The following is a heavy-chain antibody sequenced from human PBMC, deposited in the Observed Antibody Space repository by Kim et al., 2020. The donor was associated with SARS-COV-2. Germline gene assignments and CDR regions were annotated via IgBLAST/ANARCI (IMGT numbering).Heavy chain of an antibody. CDR2: IYYSGST. Sequence: SETLSLTCTVSGGSISSGGYYWSWIRQHPGKGLEWIGYIYYSGSTYYNPSLKSRVTISVDTSKNQFSLKLSSVTAADTAVYYCASWGVLAATLRMSWFDPWGQRTLVTVSS. CDR1: GGSISSGGYY. CDR3: ASWGVLAATLRMSWFDP. D-gene: IGHD2-15*01. V-gene: IGHV4-31*03. J-gene: IGHJ5*02.